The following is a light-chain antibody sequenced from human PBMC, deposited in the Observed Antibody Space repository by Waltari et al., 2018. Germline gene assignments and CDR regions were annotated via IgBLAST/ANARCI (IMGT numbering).Light chain of an antibody. V-gene: IGLV1-40*01. CDR1: SSTIGPGYD. J-gene: IGLJ2*01. CDR3: QSFDSTLRNSL. Sequence: QSVLTQPPSVSGAPGQRLPTPSPGTSSTIGPGYDVHWYHQLPGTAPKLLIYVNTNRPSGVHDRFSASRSGTSASLAITGLQADDEADYYCQSFDSTLRNSLFGGGTKLTVL. CDR2: VNT.